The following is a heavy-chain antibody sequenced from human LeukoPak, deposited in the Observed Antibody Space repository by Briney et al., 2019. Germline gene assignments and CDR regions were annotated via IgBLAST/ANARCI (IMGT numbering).Heavy chain of an antibody. CDR1: GGSISSGGYY. Sequence: SETLSLTCTVSGGSISSGGYYWSWIRQHPGKGLEWIGYIYYSGSTYYNPSLKSRVTISVDTSKNQFSLKLSSVTAADTAVYYCARGREYYYDSSGYRQVGFDPWGQGTLVTVSS. V-gene: IGHV4-31*03. J-gene: IGHJ5*02. CDR3: ARGREYYYDSSGYRQVGFDP. CDR2: IYYSGST. D-gene: IGHD3-22*01.